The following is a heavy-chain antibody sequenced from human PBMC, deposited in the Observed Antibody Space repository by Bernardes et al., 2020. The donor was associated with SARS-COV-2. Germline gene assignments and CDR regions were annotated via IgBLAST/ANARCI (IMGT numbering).Heavy chain of an antibody. J-gene: IGHJ4*02. Sequence: ASVKVSCKASGYTFTTYGITWVRQAPGQGLEWMGWISAYNGNTIYAQTLHGRVAMTTDTSTSTAYMELRSLTSDDTAVYYCARASANYYGLGNLDYWGQGTLVTVSS. V-gene: IGHV1-18*04. CDR3: ARASANYYGLGNLDY. CDR1: GYTFTTYG. CDR2: ISAYNGNT. D-gene: IGHD3-10*01.